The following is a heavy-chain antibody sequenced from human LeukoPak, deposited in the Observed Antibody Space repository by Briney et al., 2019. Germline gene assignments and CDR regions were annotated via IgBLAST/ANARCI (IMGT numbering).Heavy chain of an antibody. D-gene: IGHD1-20*01. CDR1: GYTFTSYG. V-gene: IGHV1-69*13. J-gene: IGHJ6*03. CDR2: IIPIFGTA. CDR3: ARDIGITGTTGYYYMDV. Sequence: GASVKVSCKASGYTFTSYGISWVRQAPGQGLEWMGGIIPIFGTANYAQKFQGRVTITADESTSTAYMELSSLRSEDTAVYYCARDIGITGTTGYYYMDVWGKGTTVTISS.